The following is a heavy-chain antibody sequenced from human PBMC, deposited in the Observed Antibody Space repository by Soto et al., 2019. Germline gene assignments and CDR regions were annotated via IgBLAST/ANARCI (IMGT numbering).Heavy chain of an antibody. D-gene: IGHD3-22*01. J-gene: IGHJ4*02. CDR2: ISYDGSNK. V-gene: IGHV3-30-3*01. Sequence: QVQLVESGGGVVQPGRSLRLSCAASVFTFSSYAMHWVRQAPGKGLEWVAVISYDGSNKYYADSVKGRFTISRDNSKNTLYLQMNSLRAEDTAVYYCAREYYYDSSGSDYWGQGTLVTVSS. CDR1: VFTFSSYA. CDR3: AREYYYDSSGSDY.